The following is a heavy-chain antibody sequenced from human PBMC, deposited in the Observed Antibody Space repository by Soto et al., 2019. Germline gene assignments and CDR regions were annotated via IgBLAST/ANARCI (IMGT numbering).Heavy chain of an antibody. V-gene: IGHV1-18*01. CDR3: ARVSESYYDSSGAFDY. D-gene: IGHD3-22*01. CDR1: GYTFTSYG. CDR2: ISAYNGNT. Sequence: GASVKVSCKASGYTFTSYGISWVRQAPGQGLEWMGWISAYNGNTNYAQKLQGRVTMTTDTSTSTAYMELRSLRSDDTAVYYCARVSESYYDSSGAFDYWGQGTLVTVSS. J-gene: IGHJ4*02.